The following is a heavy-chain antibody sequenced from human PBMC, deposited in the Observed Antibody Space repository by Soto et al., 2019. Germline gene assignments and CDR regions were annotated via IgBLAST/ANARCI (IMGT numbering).Heavy chain of an antibody. D-gene: IGHD5-18*01. V-gene: IGHV1-69*01. CDR2: IIPIFGTA. CDR3: ARSKYSYGSNYYYYSGMDV. CDR1: GGTFSSYA. Sequence: QVQLVQSGAEVKKPGSSVKVSCKASGGTFSSYAISWVRQAPGQGLEWMGGIIPIFGTANYAQKFQGRVTITADESTSTAYMELISLSCEDTAVYYCARSKYSYGSNYYYYSGMDVWGQGTTVTVSS. J-gene: IGHJ6*02.